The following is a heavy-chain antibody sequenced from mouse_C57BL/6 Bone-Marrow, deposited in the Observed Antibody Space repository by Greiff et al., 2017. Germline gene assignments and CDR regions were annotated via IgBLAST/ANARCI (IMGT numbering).Heavy chain of an antibody. J-gene: IGHJ1*03. CDR3: ERGYYGSSSWYFDV. V-gene: IGHV1-64*01. CDR1: GYTFTSYW. D-gene: IGHD1-1*01. Sequence: QVQLQQPGAELVKPGASVKLSCKASGYTFTSYWMHWVKQRPGQGLEWIGMIHPNSGSTNYNEKFKSKATLSVDKSSSTAYMQLSSLTSEDSAVYYCERGYYGSSSWYFDVWGTGTTVTVSS. CDR2: IHPNSGST.